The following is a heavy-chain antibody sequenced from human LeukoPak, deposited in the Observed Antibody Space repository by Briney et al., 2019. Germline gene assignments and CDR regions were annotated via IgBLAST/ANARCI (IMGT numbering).Heavy chain of an antibody. Sequence: QPGGSLRLSCASSGFTFSSYAMSWVRQAPGKGLEWVSAIGGSGGSPYDADSVKGRFTISRDNSKNTLYLQMNSLRAEDTAVYYCAKPRDCSGGSCYSLAIYYYYGMDVWGQGTTVTVSS. J-gene: IGHJ6*02. CDR1: GFTFSSYA. CDR3: AKPRDCSGGSCYSLAIYYYYGMDV. D-gene: IGHD2-15*01. CDR2: IGGSGGSP. V-gene: IGHV3-23*01.